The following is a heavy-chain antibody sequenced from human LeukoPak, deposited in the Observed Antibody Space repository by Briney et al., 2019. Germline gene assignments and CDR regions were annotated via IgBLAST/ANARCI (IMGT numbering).Heavy chain of an antibody. D-gene: IGHD4-17*01. J-gene: IGHJ4*02. CDR3: ARLPHDYGSRPFDY. CDR1: GFTFSSYS. CDR2: ISSSSSTI. Sequence: PGGSLRLSCAASGFTFSSYSMNRVRQAPGKGLEWVSYISSSSSTIYYADSVKGRFTISRDNAKNSLYLQMNSLRDEDTAVYYCARLPHDYGSRPFDYWGQGTLVTVSS. V-gene: IGHV3-48*02.